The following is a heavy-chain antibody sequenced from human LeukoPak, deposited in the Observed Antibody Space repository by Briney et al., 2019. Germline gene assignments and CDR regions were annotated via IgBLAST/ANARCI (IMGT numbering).Heavy chain of an antibody. CDR2: MNPNSGNT. Sequence: EASVKVSCKASGYTFTSHDIDWVRQAAGQGLEWMGWMNPNSGNTAYAQKFQGRVTMTRDTSINTAYMELNSLTSEDTAVYYCARAMVHRNWFDPWGQGTLATVSS. V-gene: IGHV1-8*01. CDR1: GYTFTSHD. J-gene: IGHJ5*02. CDR3: ARAMVHRNWFDP. D-gene: IGHD2-8*01.